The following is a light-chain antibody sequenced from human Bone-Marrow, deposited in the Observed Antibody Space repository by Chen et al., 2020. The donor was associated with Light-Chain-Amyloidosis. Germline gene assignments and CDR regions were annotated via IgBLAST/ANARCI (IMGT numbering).Light chain of an antibody. CDR3: ATWDGSLSAVI. J-gene: IGLJ2*01. CDR2: DNN. Sequence: QSVLTQPPSVSAAPGPKVTISCSGSSSNIGNNYVSWYQQFPGTAPKLLIYDNNKRPSGIPDRFSGSKSGTSATLGITGLQTGDEADYFCATWDGSLSAVIFGGGSKLTVL. V-gene: IGLV1-51*01. CDR1: SSNIGNNY.